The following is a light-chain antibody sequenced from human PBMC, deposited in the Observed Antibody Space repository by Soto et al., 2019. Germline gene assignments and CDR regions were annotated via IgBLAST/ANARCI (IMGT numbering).Light chain of an antibody. J-gene: IGKJ2*02. CDR3: QQYNSYSRT. Sequence: DIPMTQSPSTLSASVGDRVTITCRASQSISSWLAWYQQKPGKAPKLLIYKASSLDSGVPSRFSGSGSGTEFTLTISSLQPDDFATYYCQQYNSYSRTFGQGTKLEIK. V-gene: IGKV1-5*03. CDR1: QSISSW. CDR2: KAS.